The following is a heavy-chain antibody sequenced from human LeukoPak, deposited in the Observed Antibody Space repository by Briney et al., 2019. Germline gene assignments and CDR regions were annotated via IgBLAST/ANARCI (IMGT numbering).Heavy chain of an antibody. V-gene: IGHV3-23*01. D-gene: IGHD5-18*01. CDR2: ISGSGGST. Sequence: PGGSLRLSCAASGFTFSSYSMNWVRQAPGKGLEWVSAISGSGGSTYYADSVKGRFTISRDNSKNTLYLQTNSLRAEDTAVYYCAKNKDAGYSYGPDFDYWGQGTLVTVSS. CDR1: GFTFSSYS. CDR3: AKNKDAGYSYGPDFDY. J-gene: IGHJ4*02.